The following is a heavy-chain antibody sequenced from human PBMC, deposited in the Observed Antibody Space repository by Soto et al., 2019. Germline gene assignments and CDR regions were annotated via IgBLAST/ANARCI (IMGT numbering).Heavy chain of an antibody. CDR3: ARDLGYYASSGYFDY. D-gene: IGHD3-22*01. Sequence: PGGSLRLSCAASGFTFSDYQMSWIRQAPGKGLEWVSYISSSGDITYYADSVKGRFTISRDNAKNSLYLQMNGLRAEDTAVYYCARDLGYYASSGYFDYWGQGTLVTVSS. CDR2: ISSSGDIT. V-gene: IGHV3-11*01. CDR1: GFTFSDYQ. J-gene: IGHJ4*02.